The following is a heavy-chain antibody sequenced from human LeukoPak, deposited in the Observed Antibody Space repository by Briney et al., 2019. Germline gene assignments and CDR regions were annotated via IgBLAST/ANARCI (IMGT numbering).Heavy chain of an antibody. CDR2: ISTGNGNT. CDR1: GYTFSGFY. J-gene: IGHJ4*02. Sequence: GASVKVSCKASGYTFSGFYIHWVRQAPGQGLEWMGWISTGNGNTNYGQKFQGRVTMTTDTSTGTAYMELRSLRSDDTAMYYCARANNWNYALGYWGQGTLVTVSS. D-gene: IGHD1-7*01. CDR3: ARANNWNYALGY. V-gene: IGHV1-18*04.